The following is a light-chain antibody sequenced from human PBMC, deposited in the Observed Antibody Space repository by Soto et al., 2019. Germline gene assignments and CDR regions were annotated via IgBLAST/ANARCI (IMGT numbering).Light chain of an antibody. V-gene: IGLV2-8*01. CDR1: SGDVGGYNY. J-gene: IGLJ1*01. CDR3: SSYAGSNRV. CDR2: EVS. Sequence: QSVLTQPPSASGSAGQSVTISCTGTSGDVGGYNYVSWYQQHPGKAPKLMIYEVSKRPSGVPDRLSGSKSGNTASLTVSGLQAEDEADYYCSSYAGSNRVFGTGTKVTVL.